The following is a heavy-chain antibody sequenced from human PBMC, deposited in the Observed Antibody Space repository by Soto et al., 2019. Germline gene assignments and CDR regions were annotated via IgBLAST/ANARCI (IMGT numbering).Heavy chain of an antibody. D-gene: IGHD4-17*01. CDR1: GYTFTSYG. CDR3: ARVQGVFSLRWAPGHAFDI. V-gene: IGHV1-18*04. CDR2: ISAYNGNT. Sequence: ASVKVSCKASGYTFTSYGISWVRQAPGQGLEWMGWISAYNGNTNYAQKLQGRVTMTTDTSTSTAYMELRSLRSDDTAVYYCARVQGVFSLRWAPGHAFDIGGQGTMVTVS. J-gene: IGHJ3*02.